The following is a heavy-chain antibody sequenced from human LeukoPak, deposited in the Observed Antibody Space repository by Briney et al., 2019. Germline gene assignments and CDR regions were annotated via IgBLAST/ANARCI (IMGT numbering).Heavy chain of an antibody. V-gene: IGHV3-30-3*01. Sequence: PGGSLRLSCAGSGFTFRSYAMHWVRQAPGKGLEWVAVISYDGSNKYYADSVKGRFTISRDNSKNTLSLQMNSLRPEDTAVYYCARDGGWNFDYWGQGTLVTVSS. J-gene: IGHJ4*02. CDR3: ARDGGWNFDY. D-gene: IGHD3-16*01. CDR1: GFTFRSYA. CDR2: ISYDGSNK.